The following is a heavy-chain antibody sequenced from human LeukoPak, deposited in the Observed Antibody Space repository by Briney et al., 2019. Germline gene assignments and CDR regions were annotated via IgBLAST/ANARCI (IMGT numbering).Heavy chain of an antibody. V-gene: IGHV1-18*01. CDR1: GYTFASYG. CDR2: ISAYNGNT. Sequence: ASVKVSCKASGYTFASYGISWVRQAPGQGLEWMGWISAYNGNTNYAQKFQGRLTMTTGTSTSTAYMELKSLRSNDTAVYYCAKCVSAYWSENWGQGTLVTVS. D-gene: IGHD3-3*01. CDR3: AKCVSAYWSEN. J-gene: IGHJ4*02.